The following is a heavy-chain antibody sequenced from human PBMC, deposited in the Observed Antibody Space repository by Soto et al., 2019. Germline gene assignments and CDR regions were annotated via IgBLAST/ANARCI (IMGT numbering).Heavy chain of an antibody. CDR1: GGSISSNNYY. D-gene: IGHD6-19*01. V-gene: IGHV4-39*01. CDR2: IFYTGST. J-gene: IGHJ6*02. Sequence: SETLSLTCTVSGGSISSNNYYWGWIRQPPGKGLEWIGNIFYTGSTYYNPSLKSRLTISVDTSRNQFSLKLSSVTAADTAVYYCAEGEGIAVAGEDYYYYGMDVWGQGTTVTVSS. CDR3: AEGEGIAVAGEDYYYYGMDV.